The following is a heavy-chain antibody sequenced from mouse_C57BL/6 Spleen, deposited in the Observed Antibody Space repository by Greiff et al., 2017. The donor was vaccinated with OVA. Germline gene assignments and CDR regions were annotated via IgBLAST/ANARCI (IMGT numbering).Heavy chain of an antibody. J-gene: IGHJ3*01. Sequence: QVQLQQPGAEPVRPGSSVKLSCKASGYTFTSYWMDWVKQRPGQGLEWIGNIYPSDSETHYNQKFKDKATLTVDKSSSTAYMQLSSLTSEDSAVYYCARVGSGSAWFAYWGQGTLVTVSA. V-gene: IGHV1-61*01. CDR3: ARVGSGSAWFAY. CDR1: GYTFTSYW. D-gene: IGHD3-2*02. CDR2: IYPSDSET.